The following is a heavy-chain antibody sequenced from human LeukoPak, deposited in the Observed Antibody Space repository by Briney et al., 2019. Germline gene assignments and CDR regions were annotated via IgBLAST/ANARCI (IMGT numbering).Heavy chain of an antibody. Sequence: GGSLRLSCAASGFTFSSYSMNWVRQAQGKGLEWVSSISTRLIYIVYADSVNVRFTISRDNAKNSLYLQINSLRAEDTAVYYCARFLEYSSSSYYYYGMDVWGQGTTVTVSS. CDR1: GFTFSSYS. J-gene: IGHJ6*02. CDR2: ISTRLIYI. D-gene: IGHD6-6*01. V-gene: IGHV3-21*01. CDR3: ARFLEYSSSSYYYYGMDV.